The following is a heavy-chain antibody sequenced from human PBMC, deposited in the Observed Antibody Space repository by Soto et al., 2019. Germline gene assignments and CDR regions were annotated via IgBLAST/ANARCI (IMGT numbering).Heavy chain of an antibody. Sequence: SVKVSCKASGFTFTSSAMQWVRQARGQRLEWIGWIVVGSGNTNYAQKFQERVTITRDMSTSTAYMELRSLRSDDTAVYYCARDHTYYDILTGYDWFDPWGQGTLVTVSS. V-gene: IGHV1-58*02. CDR2: IVVGSGNT. CDR1: GFTFTSSA. CDR3: ARDHTYYDILTGYDWFDP. J-gene: IGHJ5*02. D-gene: IGHD3-9*01.